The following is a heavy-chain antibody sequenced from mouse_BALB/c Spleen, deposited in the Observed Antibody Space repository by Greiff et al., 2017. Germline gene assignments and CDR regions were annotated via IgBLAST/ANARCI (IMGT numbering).Heavy chain of an antibody. D-gene: IGHD1-2*01. CDR1: GDSITSGY. CDR3: ARSPLLRLRGFYAMDY. Sequence: VQLKESGPSLVKPSQTLSLTCSVTGDSITSGYWNWIRKFPGNKLEYMGYISYSGSTYYNPSLKSRISITRDTSKNQYYLQLNSVTTEDTATYYCARSPLLRLRGFYAMDYWGQGTSVTVSS. CDR2: ISYSGST. V-gene: IGHV3-8*02. J-gene: IGHJ4*01.